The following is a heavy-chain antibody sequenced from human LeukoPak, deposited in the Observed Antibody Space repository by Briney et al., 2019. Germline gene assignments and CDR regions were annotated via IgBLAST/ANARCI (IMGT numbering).Heavy chain of an antibody. D-gene: IGHD2-21*02. CDR3: AKDQGDSIDY. V-gene: IGHV3-23*01. CDR2: MSNSGGST. J-gene: IGHJ4*02. Sequence: PGGSLRLSCAASGFTFSSYAMNWVRQAPGKGLEWVSAMSNSGGSTYYADSVKGRFTISRDNSKNMLYLQMNSLRAEDTAVYYCAKDQGDSIDYWGQGTLVTVSS. CDR1: GFTFSSYA.